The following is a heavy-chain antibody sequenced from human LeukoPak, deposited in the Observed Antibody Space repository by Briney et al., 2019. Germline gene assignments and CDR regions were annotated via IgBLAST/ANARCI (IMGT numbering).Heavy chain of an antibody. CDR3: AKDWGQLGYFDY. CDR1: GFIFTNYG. V-gene: IGHV3-23*01. J-gene: IGHJ4*02. D-gene: IGHD6-6*01. Sequence: GGSLRLSCAASGFIFTNYGMTWVRQAPGKGLEWVSAITASGGSAYYADSVKGRFTISRDNSKNTLYLQMNSLRAEDTAVYYCAKDWGQLGYFDYWGQGTLVTVSS. CDR2: ITASGGSA.